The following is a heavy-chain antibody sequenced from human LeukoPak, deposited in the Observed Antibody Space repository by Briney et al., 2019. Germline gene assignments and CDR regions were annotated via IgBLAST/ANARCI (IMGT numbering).Heavy chain of an antibody. CDR3: ARAAIRVDFFDS. D-gene: IGHD2-2*01. Sequence: GGSLRLSCAASGFLFGGHAMVWIRQAPGKGPECVSSIHSSATYITYADSVRGRFTISRDNDKNSLFLDMNDLRAEDTAVYYCARAAIRVDFFDSWGQGTLVAVSS. J-gene: IGHJ4*02. CDR1: GFLFGGHA. V-gene: IGHV3-21*06. CDR2: IHSSATYI.